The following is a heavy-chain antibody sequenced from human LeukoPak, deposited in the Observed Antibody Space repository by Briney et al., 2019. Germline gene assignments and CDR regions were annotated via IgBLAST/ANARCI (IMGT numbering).Heavy chain of an antibody. CDR1: SYSFTTYG. CDR2: SNPDNGFT. D-gene: IGHD5-12*01. CDR3: ARMLSGGPFDN. J-gene: IGHJ4*02. Sequence: ASLKVSCKTSSYSFTTYGITWVRQAPGRGLEWMGWSNPDNGFTKYAQKLQGRVTMTTDTSATTAYMELKSLTSDDTAVYYCARMLSGGPFDNWGQGTLVTVSS. V-gene: IGHV1-18*01.